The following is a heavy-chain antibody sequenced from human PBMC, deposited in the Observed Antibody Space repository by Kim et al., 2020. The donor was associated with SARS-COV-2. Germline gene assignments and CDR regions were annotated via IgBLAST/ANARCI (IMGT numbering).Heavy chain of an antibody. J-gene: IGHJ4*02. D-gene: IGHD1-26*01. V-gene: IGHV4-30-2*04. CDR3: ARPRVGATGGFDY. Sequence: TPSPKRQVPIPEDTSKNRFSLKLGSVTAADTAVYYCARPRVGATGGFDYWGQGTLVTVSS.